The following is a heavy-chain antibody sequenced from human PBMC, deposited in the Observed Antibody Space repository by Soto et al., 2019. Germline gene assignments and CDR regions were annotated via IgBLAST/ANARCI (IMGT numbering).Heavy chain of an antibody. D-gene: IGHD4-17*01. J-gene: IGHJ6*01. CDR3: ARDSVRDYLYYYYGMDV. Sequence: GGSLRLSCAASGFTFSSYTMNWVRQAPGRGLECVSSIGTSSSYIYYADSVKGRFTISRDNAKNSLFLQMNSLRADDTAVYYCARDSVRDYLYYYYGMDVWGQGTTVTVSS. CDR2: IGTSSSYI. V-gene: IGHV3-21*01. CDR1: GFTFSSYT.